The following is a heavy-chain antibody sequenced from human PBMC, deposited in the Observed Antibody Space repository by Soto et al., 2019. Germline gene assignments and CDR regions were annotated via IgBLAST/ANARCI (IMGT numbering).Heavy chain of an antibody. CDR2: IKSKTDGGTT. V-gene: IGHV3-15*01. Sequence: GGSLRLSCAASGFTFSNAWMSWVRQAPGKGLEWVGRIKSKTDGGTTDYAAPVKGRFTISRDDSKNTLYLQMNSLKTEDTAVYYCTVQPYYDFWSGHNDVDYWGQGTLVTVSS. D-gene: IGHD3-3*01. J-gene: IGHJ4*02. CDR3: TVQPYYDFWSGHNDVDY. CDR1: GFTFSNAW.